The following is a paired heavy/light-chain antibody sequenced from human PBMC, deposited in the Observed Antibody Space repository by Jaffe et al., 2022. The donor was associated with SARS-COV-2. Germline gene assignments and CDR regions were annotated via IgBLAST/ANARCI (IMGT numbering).Heavy chain of an antibody. CDR2: MNPNSGNT. CDR3: TREGWNTVFLDAFDV. CDR1: GYTFTSYD. D-gene: IGHD3-3*01. V-gene: IGHV1-8*01. J-gene: IGHJ3*01. Sequence: QVQLVQSGAEVKKPGASVKVSCKASGYTFTSYDINWVRQATGQGLEWVGWMNPNSGNTGYAQKFQGRVTMTRSTSISTAYMELSSLRSEDTAVYYCTREGWNTVFLDAFDVWGQGTMVTVSS.
Light chain of an antibody. CDR3: SSYAGSNNLL. J-gene: IGLJ2*01. CDR1: SSDIGSYNY. CDR2: EVS. V-gene: IGLV2-8*01. Sequence: QSALTQPPSASGSPGQSVAISCTGTSSDIGSYNYVSWYQHHPGKAPKLMIYEVSKRPSGVSDRFSGSKSGNTASLTVSGLQAEDEADYYCSSYAGSNNLLFGGGTKLTVL.